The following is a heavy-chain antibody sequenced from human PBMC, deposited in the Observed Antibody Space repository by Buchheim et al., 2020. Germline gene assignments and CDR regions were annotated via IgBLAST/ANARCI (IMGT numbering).Heavy chain of an antibody. J-gene: IGHJ4*02. Sequence: QVQLHQWGAGLVKPSETLSLICGVSGGSLSGYYWNWLRHPPGGGLEWIGEIDRSGSANYNPSLKGRVAMSVDTSKKQLSLSLTSVTAADADVYDCARDRGSGRFYFDSWGQGTL. V-gene: IGHV4-34*01. CDR1: GGSLSGYY. D-gene: IGHD6-19*01. CDR2: IDRSGSA. CDR3: ARDRGSGRFYFDS.